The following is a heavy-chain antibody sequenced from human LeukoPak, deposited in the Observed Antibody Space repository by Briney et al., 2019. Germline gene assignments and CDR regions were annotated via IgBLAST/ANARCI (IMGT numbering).Heavy chain of an antibody. CDR2: INAADGDI. D-gene: IGHD3-22*01. CDR3: AREPTLITMIVD. CDR1: GYTFTTYG. J-gene: IGHJ4*02. Sequence: GASVKVSCKASGYTFTTYGISWVRQAPGQGLEWMGWINAADGDIDYPQSFQGRVTLTTDTSTNTAYMELRSLRSDDTAVYYCAREPTLITMIVDWGQGTLVTVSS. V-gene: IGHV1-18*01.